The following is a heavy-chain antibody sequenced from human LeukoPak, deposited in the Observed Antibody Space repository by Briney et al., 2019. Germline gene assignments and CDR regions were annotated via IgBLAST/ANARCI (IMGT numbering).Heavy chain of an antibody. V-gene: IGHV3-66*01. CDR2: IYSGGST. J-gene: IGHJ6*03. CDR1: GFTFSSYW. Sequence: GGSLRLSCAASGFTFSSYWMHWVRQAPGKGLEWVSVIYSGGSTYYADSVKGRFTISRDNSKNTLYLQMNSPRAEDTAVYYCARGPEYCYYYMDVWGKGTTVTISS. CDR3: ARGPEYCYYYMDV.